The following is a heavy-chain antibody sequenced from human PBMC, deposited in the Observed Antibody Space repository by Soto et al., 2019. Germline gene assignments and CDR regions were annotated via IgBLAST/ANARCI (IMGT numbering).Heavy chain of an antibody. CDR2: STYVGGTP. J-gene: IGHJ4*02. D-gene: IGHD1-26*01. CDR1: GFNLKDYG. Sequence: EVDLVASGGGLVQPGGSLRLSCSASGFNLKDYGMHWVRQAPGKGLEQVAASTYVGGTPYYAQSVKGRFTVSRDNSKNTLYLQMGSLRPEDTGTYFCVKDYSHGRFPDYWGQGTLVTVSS. CDR3: VKDYSHGRFPDY. V-gene: IGHV3-64D*06.